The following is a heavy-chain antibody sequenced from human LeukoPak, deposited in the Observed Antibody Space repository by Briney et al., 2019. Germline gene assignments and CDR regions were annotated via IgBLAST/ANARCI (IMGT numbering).Heavy chain of an antibody. Sequence: ASVKVSCKASVYTFTSYGISWVRQAPGQGLEWMGRIIPIFGIANYAQKFQGRVTITADKSTSTAYMELSSLRSEDTAVYYCASSYYYDSSGYYEVDYWGQGTLVTVSS. CDR2: IIPIFGIA. D-gene: IGHD3-22*01. V-gene: IGHV1-69*04. CDR3: ASSYYYDSSGYYEVDY. J-gene: IGHJ4*02. CDR1: VYTFTSYG.